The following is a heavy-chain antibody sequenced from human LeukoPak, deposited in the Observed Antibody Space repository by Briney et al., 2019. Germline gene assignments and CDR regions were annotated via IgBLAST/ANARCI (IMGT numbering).Heavy chain of an antibody. CDR1: GGSISSYY. CDR2: IYTSGST. D-gene: IGHD3-9*01. J-gene: IGHJ4*02. V-gene: IGHV4-4*07. Sequence: PSETLSLTCTVSGGSISSYYWSWIRQPAGKGLEWIGRIYTSGSTNYNPSLKSRVTMSVDTSKNQFSLKLSSVTAADTAVYYCARVYYDILTGYNAFDYWGQGTLVTASS. CDR3: ARVYYDILTGYNAFDY.